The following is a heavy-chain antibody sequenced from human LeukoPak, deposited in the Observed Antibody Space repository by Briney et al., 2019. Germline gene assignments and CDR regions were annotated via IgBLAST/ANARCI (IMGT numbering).Heavy chain of an antibody. Sequence: SVTVSCQASGGTFRSYPINWVRQAPGQGLEWMGRIIPSLSIANYAQQFQGRDTITADRSTSTAYMEMSSLRSEDTAVYFCAREPMYKWMGSETYYYYGMDGWGQGTTVTVS. V-gene: IGHV1-69*04. CDR2: IIPSLSIA. CDR3: AREPMYKWMGSETYYYYGMDG. J-gene: IGHJ6*02. D-gene: IGHD1-20*01. CDR1: GGTFRSYP.